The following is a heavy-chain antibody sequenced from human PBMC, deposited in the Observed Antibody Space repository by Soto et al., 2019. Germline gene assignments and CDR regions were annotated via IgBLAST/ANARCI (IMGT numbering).Heavy chain of an antibody. V-gene: IGHV1-69*01. D-gene: IGHD3-3*01. CDR1: GGTFSSYA. CDR3: ARDRIGGGGFDYYYYGMDV. J-gene: IGHJ6*02. CDR2: IIPIFGTA. Sequence: QVQLVQSGAEVKKPGSSVKVSCKASGGTFSSYAIIWVRQAPGQVLEWMGGIIPIFGTANYAQKFQGRVTITADESTSTAYMELSSLRSEDTAVYYCARDRIGGGGFDYYYYGMDVWGQGTTVTVS.